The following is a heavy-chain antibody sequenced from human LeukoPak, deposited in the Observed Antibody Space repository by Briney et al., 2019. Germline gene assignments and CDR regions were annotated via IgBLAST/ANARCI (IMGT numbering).Heavy chain of an antibody. CDR3: ARSSTNRYYFDY. CDR2: IYADDSDT. V-gene: IGHV5-51*01. Sequence: GESLKISCKGSGYSFTSYWIGWVRQMPGKGLEWMGIIYADDSDTRYSLSFQGQVTISADKSISTAYLQWSSLKASDTAMYYCARSSTNRYYFDYWGQGTLVTVSS. CDR1: GYSFTSYW. D-gene: IGHD2-8*01. J-gene: IGHJ4*02.